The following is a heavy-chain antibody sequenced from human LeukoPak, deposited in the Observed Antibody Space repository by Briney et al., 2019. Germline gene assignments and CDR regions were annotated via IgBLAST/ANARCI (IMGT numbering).Heavy chain of an antibody. V-gene: IGHV3-23*01. CDR2: ISGRGYST. CDR3: ARVLRYCSGGNCYSGGLGYMDV. Sequence: PGGSLRLSCAASGFTFSSYAMSWVRQAPGKGLEWVSAISGRGYSTYYADSVKGRFTISRDNAKNSLFLQMNSLRAEDTAVYYCARVLRYCSGGNCYSGGLGYMDVWGKGTTVTISS. CDR1: GFTFSSYA. D-gene: IGHD2-15*01. J-gene: IGHJ6*03.